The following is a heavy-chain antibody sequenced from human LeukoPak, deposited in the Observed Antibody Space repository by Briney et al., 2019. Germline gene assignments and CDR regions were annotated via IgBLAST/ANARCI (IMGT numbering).Heavy chain of an antibody. J-gene: IGHJ4*02. Sequence: GGSLRLSCAASGFTFSSYSMNWVRQAPGKGLEWVSSISSSSYIYYADSVKGRFTISRDNAKNSLYLQMNSLRAEDTAVYYCARERDCSSTSCYGHTEAFDYWGQGTLVTVSS. D-gene: IGHD2-2*01. CDR2: ISSSSYI. V-gene: IGHV3-21*01. CDR1: GFTFSSYS. CDR3: ARERDCSSTSCYGHTEAFDY.